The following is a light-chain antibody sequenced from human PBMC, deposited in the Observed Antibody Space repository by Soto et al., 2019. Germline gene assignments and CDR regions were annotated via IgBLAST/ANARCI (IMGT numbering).Light chain of an antibody. Sequence: ELLCTQSPGPLSLSPGERATLSGRASQSLSSSWLAWYQQKPGQAPRLLIYGASSRDTGIPDRFSGSGAGTDCTLTISRLEPEDFAVYYCQQYGSSWWTFGQGTKVDIK. CDR1: QSLSSSW. J-gene: IGKJ1*01. CDR3: QQYGSSWWT. V-gene: IGKV3-20*01. CDR2: GAS.